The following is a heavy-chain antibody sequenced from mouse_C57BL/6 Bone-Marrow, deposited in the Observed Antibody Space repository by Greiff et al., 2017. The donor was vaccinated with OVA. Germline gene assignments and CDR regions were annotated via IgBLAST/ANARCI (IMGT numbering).Heavy chain of an antibody. CDR3: TRIRYYAMDY. CDR2: IYPGNSDT. V-gene: IGHV1-5*01. CDR1: GYTFTSYW. Sequence: VQLQQSGTVLARPGASVKMSCKTSGYTFTSYWMHWVKQRPGQGLEWIGAIYPGNSDTSYNQKFKGKAKLTAVTSASTAYMELSSLTNEDSAVDCCTRIRYYAMDYWGQGTSVTVSS. D-gene: IGHD1-1*01. J-gene: IGHJ4*01.